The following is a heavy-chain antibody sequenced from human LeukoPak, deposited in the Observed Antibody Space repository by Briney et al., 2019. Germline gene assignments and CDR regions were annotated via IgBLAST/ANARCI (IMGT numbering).Heavy chain of an antibody. Sequence: GGSLRLSCEASGFSFSNYWMTWVRQAPGKGLEWVADINQNGGQSYYVDSVKGRFTLSRDNAKNSLFLQLNSLRAEDTAVYYCVKNSGWYCLDYAGQGITVIVSS. CDR1: GFSFSNYW. CDR2: INQNGGQS. V-gene: IGHV3-7*03. J-gene: IGHJ4*02. D-gene: IGHD6-13*01. CDR3: VKNSGWYCLDY.